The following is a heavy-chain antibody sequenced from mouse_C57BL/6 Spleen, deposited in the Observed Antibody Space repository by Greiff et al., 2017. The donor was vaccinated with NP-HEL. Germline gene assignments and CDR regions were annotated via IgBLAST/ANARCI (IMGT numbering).Heavy chain of an antibody. J-gene: IGHJ4*01. CDR3: ASGIYGYGYAMDY. CDR1: GYTFTSYW. Sequence: QVQLQQPGAELVMPGASVKLSCKASGYTFTSYWMHWVKQRPGQGLEWIGEIDPSDSYTNYNQKFKGKSTLTVDKSSSTAYMQLSSLTSEDSAVYYCASGIYGYGYAMDYWGQGTSVTVSS. D-gene: IGHD2-2*01. CDR2: IDPSDSYT. V-gene: IGHV1-69*01.